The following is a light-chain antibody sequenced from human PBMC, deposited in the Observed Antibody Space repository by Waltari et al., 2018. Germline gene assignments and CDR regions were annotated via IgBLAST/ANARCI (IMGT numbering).Light chain of an antibody. CDR1: HSVGSH. CDR3: QQRSNGPGT. CDR2: DAS. Sequence: ENVLTQSPATLSLSPGERATLSCRASHSVGSHLAWYQQKPGQAPRLLIYDASNRATGIPARFSGSGSETDFTLTISGVEPEDFAVYYCQQRSNGPGTFGPGTKVD. J-gene: IGKJ3*01. V-gene: IGKV3-11*01.